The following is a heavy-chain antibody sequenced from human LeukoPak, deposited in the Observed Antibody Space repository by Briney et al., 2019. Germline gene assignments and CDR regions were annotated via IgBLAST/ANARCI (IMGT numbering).Heavy chain of an antibody. Sequence: GGSLRLSCEASGFIFSSSWMTWVRQAPGKGLEWVANIKRDGSAIHYVDSVKGRFTISRDNSKNTLYLQMNSLRAEDTAVYYCAKAGVSRSTSRPYYMDVWGKGTTVTVSS. CDR1: GFIFSSSW. V-gene: IGHV3-7*03. D-gene: IGHD2-2*01. CDR2: IKRDGSAI. J-gene: IGHJ6*03. CDR3: AKAGVSRSTSRPYYMDV.